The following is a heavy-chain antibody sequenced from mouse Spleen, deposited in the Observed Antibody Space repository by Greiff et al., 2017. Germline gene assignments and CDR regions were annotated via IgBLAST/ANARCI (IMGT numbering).Heavy chain of an antibody. Sequence: EVKVVESGGGLVKLGGSLKLSCAASGFTFSSYYMSWVRQTPEKRLEWVATISSGGGSTYYPDSVKGRFTISRDNAKNTLYLQMSSLNSEDTAVYYCAGGEVYYFDYWGQGTTLTVSS. CDR3: AGGEVYYFDY. V-gene: IGHV5-9*04. J-gene: IGHJ2*01. CDR2: ISSGGGST. CDR1: GFTFSSYY.